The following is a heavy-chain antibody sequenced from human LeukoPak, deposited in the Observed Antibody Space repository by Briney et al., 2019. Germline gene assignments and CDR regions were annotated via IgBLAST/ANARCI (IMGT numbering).Heavy chain of an antibody. D-gene: IGHD1-1*01. CDR1: GGTFRSYA. Sequence: GSSVKVSCKASGGTFRSYAISWVRQAPGQGLEWMGRIIPIFGTANYAQKFQGRVTMTRDTSTSTVYMELSSLRSEDTAVYYCAREGNWNGGGAITYNSFDPWGQGTLVTVSS. J-gene: IGHJ5*02. V-gene: IGHV1-69*05. CDR3: AREGNWNGGGAITYNSFDP. CDR2: IIPIFGTA.